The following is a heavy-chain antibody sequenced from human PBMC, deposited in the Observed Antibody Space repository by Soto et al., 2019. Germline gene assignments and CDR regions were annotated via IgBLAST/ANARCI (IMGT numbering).Heavy chain of an antibody. Sequence: LSLTCAVSGYSISSGYYLGWIRQPPGKGLEWIGSIYHSGSTYYNPSLKSRVTISVDTSKNQFSLKLSSVTAADTAVYYCAREEGATDFDYWGRGTLVTVSS. CDR3: AREEGATDFDY. D-gene: IGHD1-26*01. V-gene: IGHV4-38-2*02. CDR1: GYSISSGYY. CDR2: IYHSGST. J-gene: IGHJ4*02.